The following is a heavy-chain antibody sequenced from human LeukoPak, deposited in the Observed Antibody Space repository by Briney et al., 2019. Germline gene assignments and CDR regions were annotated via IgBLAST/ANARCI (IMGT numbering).Heavy chain of an antibody. J-gene: IGHJ4*02. CDR1: GGSFSGYY. D-gene: IGHD6-19*01. CDR3: GRSRGSGWYRGWYFDY. Sequence: SEPLSLPCAVYGGSFSGYYGRWIRQPPGEGREWIGEIKHRGRTNYNASLKRRVTISVDTSKNQFSLKMISVTAADTAVYYCGRSRGSGWYRGWYFDYWGQGTLVTVSS. CDR2: IKHRGRT. V-gene: IGHV4-34*01.